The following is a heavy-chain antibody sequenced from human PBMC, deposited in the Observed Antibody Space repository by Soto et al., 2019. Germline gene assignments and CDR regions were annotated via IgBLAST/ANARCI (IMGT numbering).Heavy chain of an antibody. J-gene: IGHJ6*02. D-gene: IGHD6-6*01. CDR2: IIPIFGTA. V-gene: IGHV1-69*01. CDR3: ARDRYSSSSAYYYYGMDV. Sequence: QVQLVQSGAEVKKPGCSVKVSCKASGGTFSRYAISWVRQAPGQGLEWMGGIIPIFGTANYAQKFQGRVTITADESTSTAYIELSSLRSEDTAVYYCARDRYSSSSAYYYYGMDVWGQGTTVSVSS. CDR1: GGTFSRYA.